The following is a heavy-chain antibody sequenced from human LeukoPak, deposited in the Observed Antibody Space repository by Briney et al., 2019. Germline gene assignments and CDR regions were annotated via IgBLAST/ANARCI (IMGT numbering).Heavy chain of an antibody. V-gene: IGHV3-74*01. CDR2: INSDGIST. J-gene: IGHJ4*02. CDR3: AKGGATVIDY. CDR1: GFTFSSYW. Sequence: PGGSLRLSCAASGFTFSSYWMHLVRQAPGKGLVWVSRINSDGISTSYADSVKGRFTISRDNAKNTLYLQMNSLRADDTAVYYCAKGGATVIDYWGQGTLVTVSS. D-gene: IGHD4-17*01.